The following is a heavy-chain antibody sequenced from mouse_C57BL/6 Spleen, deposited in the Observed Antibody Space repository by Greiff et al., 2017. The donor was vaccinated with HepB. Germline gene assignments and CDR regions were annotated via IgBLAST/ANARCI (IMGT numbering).Heavy chain of an antibody. Sequence: EVKLQESGPGLVKPSQSLSLTCSVTGYSITSGYYWNWIRQFPGNKLEWMGYISYDGSNNYNPSLKNRISITRDTSKNQFFLKLNSVTTEDTATYYCARGDHDYFDYWGQGTTLTVSS. V-gene: IGHV3-6*01. CDR2: ISYDGSN. CDR3: ARGDHDYFDY. CDR1: GYSITSGYY. J-gene: IGHJ2*01.